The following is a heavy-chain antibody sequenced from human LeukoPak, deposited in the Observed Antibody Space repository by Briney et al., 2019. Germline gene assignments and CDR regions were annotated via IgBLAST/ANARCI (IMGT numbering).Heavy chain of an antibody. CDR1: GFTVSSNY. CDR3: ARADYGDYQYYYYMDV. V-gene: IGHV3-21*01. Sequence: GGSLRLSCAASGFTVSSNYMNWVRQAPGKGLEWVSSISSSSSYIYYADSVKGRFTISRDNAKNSLYLQMNSLRAEDTAVYYCARADYGDYQYYYYMDVWGKGTTVTISS. J-gene: IGHJ6*03. D-gene: IGHD4-17*01. CDR2: ISSSSSYI.